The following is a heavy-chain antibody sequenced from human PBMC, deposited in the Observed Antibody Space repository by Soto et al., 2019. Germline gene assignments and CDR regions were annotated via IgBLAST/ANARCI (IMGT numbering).Heavy chain of an antibody. CDR1: GFTFSSYA. CDR3: AKFGMATTKRSPPYYIDY. CDR2: ISGSGGGT. J-gene: IGHJ4*02. V-gene: IGHV3-23*01. D-gene: IGHD1-1*01. Sequence: GGSLRLSCAASGFTFSSYAMSWVRQAPGKGLEWVSSISGSGGGTYYADSVKGRFTFSRDNSKNTLYLQMNSLRAEDTAVYYCAKFGMATTKRSPPYYIDYWGQGALVTVSS.